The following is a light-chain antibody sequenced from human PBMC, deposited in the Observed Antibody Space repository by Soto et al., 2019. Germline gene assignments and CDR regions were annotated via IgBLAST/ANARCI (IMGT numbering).Light chain of an antibody. Sequence: EIVLKQSPGTLPLSPGERATLSCRASQSVTSNSLAWYQQKPGQAPRLVMYGGFSRPTGIPDRFSGSGSGTDFTLTIRRLEPEDFAVYYCQYYGGSSRTFGQGTKVEIK. CDR1: QSVTSNS. J-gene: IGKJ1*01. CDR2: GGF. CDR3: QYYGGSSRT. V-gene: IGKV3-20*01.